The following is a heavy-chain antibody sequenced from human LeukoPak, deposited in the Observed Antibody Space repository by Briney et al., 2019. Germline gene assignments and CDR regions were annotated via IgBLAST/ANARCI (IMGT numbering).Heavy chain of an antibody. V-gene: IGHV1-69*06. CDR2: IIPIFGTA. Sequence: SVKVSCKASGGTFSSFGISWVRQAPGQGLEWMGGIIPIFGTANYAQKFQGRVTITADKSTNTAYMELNSLRSEDTAVYYCARDVKQQLLKWFDPWGQGTLGTVSS. J-gene: IGHJ5*02. D-gene: IGHD6-13*01. CDR3: ARDVKQQLLKWFDP. CDR1: GGTFSSFG.